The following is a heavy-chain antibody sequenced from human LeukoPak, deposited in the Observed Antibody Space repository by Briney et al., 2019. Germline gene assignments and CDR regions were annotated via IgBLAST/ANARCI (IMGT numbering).Heavy chain of an antibody. J-gene: IGHJ5*02. Sequence: RGSLRLSCAAPGFTFDDYGMSWVRQVPGKGLEWVSGISWNGLSSSYADSVRGRFTISRDNDKDSVFLQMNSLRVEDSAFYYCTRAPRGGEPVSWGQGILVTVSS. CDR1: GFTFDDYG. D-gene: IGHD3-10*01. CDR3: TRAPRGGEPVS. V-gene: IGHV3-20*04. CDR2: ISWNGLSS.